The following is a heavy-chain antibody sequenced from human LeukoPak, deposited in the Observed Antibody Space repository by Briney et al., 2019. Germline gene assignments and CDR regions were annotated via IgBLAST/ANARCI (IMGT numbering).Heavy chain of an antibody. D-gene: IGHD3-22*01. Sequence: SETLFLTXTVSGGSISSSSYYWGWIRQPPGKGLEWIGSIYYSGSTYYNPSLKSRVTISVDTSKNQFSLKLSSVTAADTAVYYCARRKDYYDSSGYWYFDLWGRGTLVTVSS. V-gene: IGHV4-39*01. CDR2: IYYSGST. CDR3: ARRKDYYDSSGYWYFDL. J-gene: IGHJ2*01. CDR1: GGSISSSSYY.